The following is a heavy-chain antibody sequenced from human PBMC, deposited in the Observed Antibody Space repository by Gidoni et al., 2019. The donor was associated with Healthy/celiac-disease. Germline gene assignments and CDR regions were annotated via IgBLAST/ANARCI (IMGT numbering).Heavy chain of an antibody. V-gene: IGHV3-21*01. J-gene: IGHJ5*02. CDR3: ARGGSSWYGGWFDP. D-gene: IGHD6-13*01. CDR2: ISSSSSYI. Sequence: EVQLVESGGSLVKPGGALRLSCAASGFTFRNYCMNWFRQAPGKGLEWVSAISSSSSYIYYADSVKCRFTISRDNAKNSLYLLMNSLRAEDTAVYYCARGGSSWYGGWFDPWGQGTLVTVSS. CDR1: GFTFRNYC.